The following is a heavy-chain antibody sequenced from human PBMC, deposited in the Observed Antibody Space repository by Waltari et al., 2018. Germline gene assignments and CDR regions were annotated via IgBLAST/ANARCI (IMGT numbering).Heavy chain of an antibody. Sequence: QVQLQESGPGLVKPSETLSLTCTVSGGSISSYYWSWIRQPAGKGLEWIGRIYSRGSTNYIPSLKSRVTMSVDTSKNQFSLKLSSGTAADTAVYYCAGAYQLNWFDPWGQGTLVTVSS. CDR3: AGAYQLNWFDP. J-gene: IGHJ5*02. CDR1: GGSISSYY. CDR2: IYSRGST. D-gene: IGHD2-2*01. V-gene: IGHV4-4*07.